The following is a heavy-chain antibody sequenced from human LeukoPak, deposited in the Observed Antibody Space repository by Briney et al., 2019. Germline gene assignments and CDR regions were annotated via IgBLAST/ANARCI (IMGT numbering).Heavy chain of an antibody. J-gene: IGHJ6*02. Sequence: GGSLRLSCAASGVTLSPYGMHWVRQAPGKGLEWVAVIPYDGSNKYYADSVKGRFTISRDNSKNTLYLQMNSLRAEDTAVYYCAKGGHWNDPEGAPAWYYYYGMDVWGQGTTVTVSS. D-gene: IGHD1-1*01. CDR1: GVTLSPYG. CDR2: IPYDGSNK. V-gene: IGHV3-30*18. CDR3: AKGGHWNDPEGAPAWYYYYGMDV.